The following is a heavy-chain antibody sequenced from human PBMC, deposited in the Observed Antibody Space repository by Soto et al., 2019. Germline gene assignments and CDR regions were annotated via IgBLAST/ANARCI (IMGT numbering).Heavy chain of an antibody. CDR3: ARATYTGSYYQAFDI. J-gene: IGHJ3*02. V-gene: IGHV4-4*07. CDR1: GGSISSYY. CDR2: IYTSGST. D-gene: IGHD1-26*01. Sequence: ETLSLTCTVSGGSISSYYWSWIRQPAGKGLEWIGRIYTSGSTNYNPSLKSRVTMSVDTSKNQFSLKLSSVTAADTAVYYCARATYTGSYYQAFDIWGQGTMVTVSS.